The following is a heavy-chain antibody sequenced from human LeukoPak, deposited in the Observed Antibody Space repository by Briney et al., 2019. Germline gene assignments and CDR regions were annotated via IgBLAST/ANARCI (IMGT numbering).Heavy chain of an antibody. CDR3: ARDLYSSSYYFDY. J-gene: IGHJ4*02. D-gene: IGHD6-6*01. V-gene: IGHV3-33*08. CDR2: IWYDGSNK. CDR1: GFTFSSYG. Sequence: QPGRSLRLSCAASGFTFSSYGMHWVRQAPGKGLEWVAVIWYDGSNKYYADSVKGRFTISRDNSKNTLYLQMNSLRAEDTAVYYCARDLYSSSYYFDYWGQGTLVTVSS.